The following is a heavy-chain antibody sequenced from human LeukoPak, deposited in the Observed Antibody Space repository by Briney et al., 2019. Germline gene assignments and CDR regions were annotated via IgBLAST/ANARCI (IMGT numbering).Heavy chain of an antibody. CDR1: GGSISSSNW. Sequence: SETLSLTCAVSGGSISSSNWWSWVRQPPGKGLEWIGEIYHSGSTNYNPSLKSRVTISVDKSKNQFSLKLSSVTAADTAVYYCARRLWFGELLSNEVGFDYWGQGTLVTVSS. J-gene: IGHJ4*02. D-gene: IGHD3-10*01. V-gene: IGHV4-4*02. CDR2: IYHSGST. CDR3: ARRLWFGELLSNEVGFDY.